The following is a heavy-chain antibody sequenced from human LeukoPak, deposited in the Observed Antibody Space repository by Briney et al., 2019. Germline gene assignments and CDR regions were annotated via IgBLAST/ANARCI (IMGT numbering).Heavy chain of an antibody. CDR3: ARVGYYDSSGSDY. V-gene: IGHV3-23*01. J-gene: IGHJ4*02. D-gene: IGHD3-22*01. CDR2: ISGSGGST. Sequence: PGGSLRLSCAASGFTFSSYAMTWVRQAPGKGLEWVSAISGSGGSTYYADSVKGRFTISRDNSKNTLYLQMNSLRAEDTAVYYCARVGYYDSSGSDYWGQGTLVTVSS. CDR1: GFTFSSYA.